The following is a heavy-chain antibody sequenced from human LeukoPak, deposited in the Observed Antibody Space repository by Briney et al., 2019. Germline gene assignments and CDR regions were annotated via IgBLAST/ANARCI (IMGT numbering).Heavy chain of an antibody. CDR3: ARTRGYSAYDYFDY. CDR1: GYTFTNYY. V-gene: IGHV1-46*01. J-gene: IGHJ4*02. Sequence: GASVKVSCKASGYTFTNYYIYWVRQAPGQGLEWMGIINPSGGRTDYAQNFQGRVTMTRDTSTSTAYMELCSLRSEDTAVYFCARTRGYSAYDYFDYWAREPWSPSPQ. D-gene: IGHD5-12*01. CDR2: INPSGGRT.